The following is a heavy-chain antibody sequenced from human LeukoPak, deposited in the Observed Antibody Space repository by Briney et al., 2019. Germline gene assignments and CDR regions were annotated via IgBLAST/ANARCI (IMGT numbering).Heavy chain of an antibody. V-gene: IGHV3-30*02. CDR3: ARDPGSYGSGSYTFDY. J-gene: IGHJ4*02. D-gene: IGHD3-10*01. Sequence: GGSLRLSCAASGFTFSSYGMHWVRQAPGKGLEWVAFIRYDGSNKYYADSVKGRFTISRDNSKNTLYLQMNSLRAEDTAVYYCARDPGSYGSGSYTFDYWGQGTLVTVSS. CDR1: GFTFSSYG. CDR2: IRYDGSNK.